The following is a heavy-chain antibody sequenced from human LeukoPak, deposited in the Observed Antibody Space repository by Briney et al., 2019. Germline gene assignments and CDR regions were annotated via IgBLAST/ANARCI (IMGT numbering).Heavy chain of an antibody. V-gene: IGHV3-53*01. Sequence: GGSLRLSCAASGFTVSINYMSWVRQAPGEGLELVSVIYTTGKTYYADSVKGRFSISRDNSKNTVYLQMNSLRAEDTAVYYCAKVSPTGRAFDCWGQGTLVTVSS. CDR2: IYTTGKT. CDR3: AKVSPTGRAFDC. J-gene: IGHJ4*02. CDR1: GFTVSINY. D-gene: IGHD1-1*01.